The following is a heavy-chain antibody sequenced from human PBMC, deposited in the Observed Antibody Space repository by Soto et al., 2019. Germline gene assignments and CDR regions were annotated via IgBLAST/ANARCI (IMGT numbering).Heavy chain of an antibody. CDR1: GYTFSNDD. CDR3: ARGAKYGGFYYFDY. CDR2: MTPNSGDT. V-gene: IGHV1-8*01. D-gene: IGHD2-21*02. Sequence: SSVKVSCKASGYTFSNDDINWVRQAPGQGLEWMGWMTPNSGDTDPAQKFQGRLTLTRDTSISPGYMELSSLRSEGTAVSYCARGAKYGGFYYFDYWGQGALVTVSS. J-gene: IGHJ4*03.